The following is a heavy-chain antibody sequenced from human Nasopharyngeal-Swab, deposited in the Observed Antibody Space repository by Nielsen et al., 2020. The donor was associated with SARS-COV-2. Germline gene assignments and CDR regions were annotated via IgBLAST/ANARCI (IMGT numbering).Heavy chain of an antibody. Sequence: GESLKISCVASGFTFSGYTMNWVRQAPGKGLEWISSISSTTPYIYYADSVKGRFTISRDNAKNSLYLQINFLRVEDTAMYYCARDTGGPPNYFDPWGQGTLVTVSS. CDR2: ISSTTPYI. J-gene: IGHJ5*02. CDR3: ARDTGGPPNYFDP. D-gene: IGHD1-7*01. V-gene: IGHV3-21*01. CDR1: GFTFSGYT.